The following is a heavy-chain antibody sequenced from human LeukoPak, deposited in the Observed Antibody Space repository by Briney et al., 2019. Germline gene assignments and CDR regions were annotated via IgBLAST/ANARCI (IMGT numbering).Heavy chain of an antibody. V-gene: IGHV3-30-3*01. J-gene: IGHJ4*02. D-gene: IGHD3-3*01. Sequence: GRSLRLSCVASGFTFNTYAIHWVRQAPGKGLEWVAVISYDGSNTYYEDSVKGRFTISRDNSKNTLYLQMNSLRAEDMAVYYCAREEWYYFDYWGQGILVTVSS. CDR3: AREEWYYFDY. CDR2: ISYDGSNT. CDR1: GFTFNTYA.